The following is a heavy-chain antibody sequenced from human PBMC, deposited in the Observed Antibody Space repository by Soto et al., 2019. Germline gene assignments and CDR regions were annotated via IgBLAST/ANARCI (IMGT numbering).Heavy chain of an antibody. CDR1: GFTFSDYY. Sequence: QVQLVESGGGLVKPGGSLRLSCAASGFTFSDYYMSWIRQAPGKGLEWVSYISSSGSTIYYADSVKGRFTISRDNAKNSLYLQMNSLRAEDTAVYYCARAPRYSSSWYPGRHYHYGMDVWGQGTTVTVSS. D-gene: IGHD6-13*01. CDR3: ARAPRYSSSWYPGRHYHYGMDV. V-gene: IGHV3-11*01. CDR2: ISSSGSTI. J-gene: IGHJ6*02.